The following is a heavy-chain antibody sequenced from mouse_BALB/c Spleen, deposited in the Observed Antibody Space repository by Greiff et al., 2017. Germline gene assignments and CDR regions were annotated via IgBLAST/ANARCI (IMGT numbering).Heavy chain of an antibody. J-gene: IGHJ2*01. Sequence: EVQLQQSGAELVRPGALVKLSCKASGFNIKDYYMHWVKQRPEQGLEWIGWIDPENGNTIYDPKFQGKASITADTSSNTAYLQLSSLTSEDTAVYYCARDGSQYFDYWGQGTTLTVSS. D-gene: IGHD1-1*01. CDR3: ARDGSQYFDY. CDR2: IDPENGNT. V-gene: IGHV14-1*02. CDR1: GFNIKDYY.